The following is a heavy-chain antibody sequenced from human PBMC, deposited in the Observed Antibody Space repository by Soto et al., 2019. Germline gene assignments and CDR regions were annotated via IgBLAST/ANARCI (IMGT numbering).Heavy chain of an antibody. CDR2: TYHSGST. CDR1: GGSISSGGYS. J-gene: IGHJ6*02. D-gene: IGHD4-17*01. CDR3: ARAHYGDYGYGMDV. V-gene: IGHV4-30-2*01. Sequence: QLQLQESGSGLVKPSQTLSLTCAVSGGSISSGGYSWSWIRQPPGKGLEWIGYTYHSGSTYYNPALKSRVTISVARSKTQFSLKLSSVPAADTAVYYCARAHYGDYGYGMDVWGQGTTVTVSS.